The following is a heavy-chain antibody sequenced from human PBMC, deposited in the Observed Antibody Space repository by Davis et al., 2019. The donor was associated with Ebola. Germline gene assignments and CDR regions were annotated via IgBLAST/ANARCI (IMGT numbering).Heavy chain of an antibody. V-gene: IGHV3-74*01. D-gene: IGHD3-10*01. CDR3: ASYYYGSGSTALDY. J-gene: IGHJ4*02. CDR1: GFTFNNYW. Sequence: PGGSLRLSCAASGFTFNNYWMHWVRQAPGKGLVWVSRINSDGSSTNYADSVKGRFTISRDNAKNTLYLQMNSLRAEDTAVYYCASYYYGSGSTALDYWGQGTLVTVSS. CDR2: INSDGSST.